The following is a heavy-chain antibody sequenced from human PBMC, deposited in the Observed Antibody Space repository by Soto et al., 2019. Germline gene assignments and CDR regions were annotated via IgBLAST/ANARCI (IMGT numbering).Heavy chain of an antibody. CDR3: ARGRGSNYYDSSGYEAFDI. V-gene: IGHV1-2*04. D-gene: IGHD3-22*01. J-gene: IGHJ3*02. CDR1: GYTFTGYY. Sequence: ASVKVSCKASGYTFTGYYMHWVRQAPGKGLEWMGWINPNSGGTNYAQKFQGWVTMTRDTSISTAYMELSRLRSDDTAVYYCARGRGSNYYDSSGYEAFDIWGQGTMVTVS. CDR2: INPNSGGT.